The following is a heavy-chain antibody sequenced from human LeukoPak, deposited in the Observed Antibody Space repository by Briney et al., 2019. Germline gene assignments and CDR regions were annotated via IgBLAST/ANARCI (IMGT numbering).Heavy chain of an antibody. J-gene: IGHJ4*02. V-gene: IGHV4-31*03. CDR1: GGSISSGGYY. CDR2: IYYSGST. CDR3: ARDREGLRLDY. Sequence: SQTLYLTCTVSGGSISSGGYYGSWIRQHPGKGLEWIGYIYYSGSTYYNPSLKSRVTISVDTSKNQFSLKLSSVTAADTAVYYCARDREGLRLDYWGQGTLVTVSS. D-gene: IGHD4-17*01.